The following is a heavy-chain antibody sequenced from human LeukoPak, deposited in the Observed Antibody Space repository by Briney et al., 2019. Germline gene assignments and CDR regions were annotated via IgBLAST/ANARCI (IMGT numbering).Heavy chain of an antibody. CDR2: IYYSGST. V-gene: IGHV4-59*01. CDR3: ARGSAYYDFWRGYSAVGRWFDP. Sequence: PAETLCLSCTVSGFTFSSYSRSWIRQPPGKGLEWIGEIYYSGSTNYNPSLKSRVTISVDTSKNQFSLKLSSVTAADTAVYYCARGSAYYDFWRGYSAVGRWFDPWGQGTLVTVSS. J-gene: IGHJ5*02. CDR1: GFTFSSYS. D-gene: IGHD3-3*01.